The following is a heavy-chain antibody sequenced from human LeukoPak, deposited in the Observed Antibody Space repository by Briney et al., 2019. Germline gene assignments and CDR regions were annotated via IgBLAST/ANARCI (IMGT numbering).Heavy chain of an antibody. J-gene: IGHJ3*02. CDR3: ASETGRDAFDI. CDR2: IWYDGSNK. Sequence: GGSLRLSCAASGFTFSSYSMNWVRQAPGKGPEWVAVIWYDGSNKYYADSVKGRFTISRDNSKNTLYLQMNSLRAEDTAVYYCASETGRDAFDIWGQGTMVTVSS. CDR1: GFTFSSYS. V-gene: IGHV3-33*08.